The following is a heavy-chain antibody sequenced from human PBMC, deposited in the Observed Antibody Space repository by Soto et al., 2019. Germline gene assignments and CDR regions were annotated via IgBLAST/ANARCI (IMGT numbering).Heavy chain of an antibody. D-gene: IGHD6-6*01. CDR1: GFTFSSYS. J-gene: IGHJ6*02. CDR3: AREMSVPGLYGMDV. CDR2: ISSSSSYI. Sequence: GGSLRLSCAASGFTFSSYSMNWVRQAPGKGLEWVSSISSSSSYIYYADSVKGRFTISRDNAKNSLYLQMNSLRAEDTAVNYCAREMSVPGLYGMDVWGQGTTVTVSS. V-gene: IGHV3-21*01.